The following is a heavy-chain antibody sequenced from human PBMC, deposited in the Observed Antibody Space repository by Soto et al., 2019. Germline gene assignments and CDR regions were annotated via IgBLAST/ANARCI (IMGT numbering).Heavy chain of an antibody. V-gene: IGHV3-64D*06. CDR3: VSDYKYESSDLSSH. CDR1: GFSFTSYA. J-gene: IGHJ4*02. CDR2: VSSNVVST. D-gene: IGHD3-22*01. Sequence: GGSLRLSCSASGFSFTSYAMHWVRQAPGKGLEYVSGVSSNVVSTYYADSVKGRFTISRDNSKNTLYLQMSSLRTEDTAVYYCVSDYKYESSDLSSHWGQGTLVTVSS.